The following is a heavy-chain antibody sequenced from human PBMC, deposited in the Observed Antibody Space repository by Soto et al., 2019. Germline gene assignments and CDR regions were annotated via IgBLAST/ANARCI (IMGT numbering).Heavy chain of an antibody. CDR2: ISGSGGST. CDR1: GFTFSSYA. CDR3: AKVRFCGGDCYSYGMDE. Sequence: GSLRLSCAASGFTFSSYAMSWVRQAPGKGLEWVSAISGSGGSTYYADSVKGRFTISRDNSKNTLYLQMNSLRAEDTAVYYCAKVRFCGGDCYSYGMDEWGLGTTVSVSS. D-gene: IGHD2-21*01. V-gene: IGHV3-23*01. J-gene: IGHJ6*02.